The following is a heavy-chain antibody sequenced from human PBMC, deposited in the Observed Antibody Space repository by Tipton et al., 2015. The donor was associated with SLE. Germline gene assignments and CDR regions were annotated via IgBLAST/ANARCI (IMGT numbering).Heavy chain of an antibody. J-gene: IGHJ3*02. CDR2: IYTSGST. D-gene: IGHD3-22*01. V-gene: IGHV4-61*09. Sequence: TLSLTCTVSGGSISSGSYYWSWIRQPAGKGLEWIGHIYTSGSTNYNPSLKSRVTISVDTSKNQFSLKLSSVTAADTAVYYCARGRDYYDSSGYYLTRHDAFDIWGQGTMVTVPS. CDR3: ARGRDYYDSSGYYLTRHDAFDI. CDR1: GGSISSGSYY.